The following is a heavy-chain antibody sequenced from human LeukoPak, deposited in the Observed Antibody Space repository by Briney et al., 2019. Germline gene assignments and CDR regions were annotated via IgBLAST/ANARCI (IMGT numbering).Heavy chain of an antibody. D-gene: IGHD3-22*01. Sequence: SETLSLTCAVYGGSFSGYYWSWIRQPPGKGLEWIGEINHSGSTNYNPSLKSRVTISVDTSKNRFSLKLSSVTAADTAVYYCARGQTYYYDSSGYYLDYWGQGTLVTVSS. CDR3: ARGQTYYYDSSGYYLDY. V-gene: IGHV4-34*01. CDR2: INHSGST. J-gene: IGHJ4*02. CDR1: GGSFSGYY.